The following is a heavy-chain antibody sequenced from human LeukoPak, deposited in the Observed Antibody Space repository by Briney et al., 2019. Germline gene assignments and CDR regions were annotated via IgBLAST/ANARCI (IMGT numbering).Heavy chain of an antibody. CDR2: IIPIFGTA. V-gene: IGHV1-69*13. Sequence: ASVKVSCKASGGTFSSYAISWVRQAPGQGLEWMGGIIPIFGTANYAQKFQGRVTITADESTSTAYMELSSLRSEDTAVYYCARDAGDFYLGAGHGDYNHYWGQGTLVTVSS. D-gene: IGHD4-17*01. J-gene: IGHJ4*02. CDR1: GGTFSSYA. CDR3: ARDAGDFYLGAGHGDYNHY.